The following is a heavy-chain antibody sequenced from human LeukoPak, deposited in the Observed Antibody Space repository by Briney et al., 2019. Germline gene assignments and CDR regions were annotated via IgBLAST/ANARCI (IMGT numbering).Heavy chain of an antibody. CDR1: GFTLSNSW. CDR2: IASDETDT. D-gene: IGHD3-22*01. CDR3: AREVYHYDV. Sequence: PGGSLRLSCEASGFTLSNSWMHWVRQAPGQGLVWVSRIASDETDTKYADSVKGRFTISRDNARNTLYLQMTSLRVEDTGLYYCAREVYHYDVWGQGTLVTVSS. J-gene: IGHJ4*02. V-gene: IGHV3-74*01.